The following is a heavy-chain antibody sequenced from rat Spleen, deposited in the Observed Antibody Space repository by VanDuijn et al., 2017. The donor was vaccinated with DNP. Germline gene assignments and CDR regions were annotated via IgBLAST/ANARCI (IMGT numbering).Heavy chain of an antibody. CDR2: IIYDGSRT. Sequence: EVQLVESGGGLVQPGRSLKLSCVASGFTFSNYGMAWVRQAPKKGLEWVATIIYDGSRTYYRDSVKGRFTISRDNAKSTLYLQMDSLRSEDTATYYCARGGTGSPKGLFDYWGQGVMVTVSS. CDR1: GFTFSNYG. J-gene: IGHJ2*01. V-gene: IGHV5-29*01. CDR3: ARGGTGSPKGLFDY. D-gene: IGHD4-1*01.